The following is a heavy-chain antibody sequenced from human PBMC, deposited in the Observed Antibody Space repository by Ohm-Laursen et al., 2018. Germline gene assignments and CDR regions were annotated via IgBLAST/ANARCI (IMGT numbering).Heavy chain of an antibody. Sequence: SLRLSCAASGFTFSSYSMNWVRQAPGKGLEWVSSISSSSSYIYYADSVKGRFTISRDNAKNSLYLQMNSLRAEDTAVYYCAPEQDFDWLLSAFDYWGQGTLVTVSS. CDR1: GFTFSSYS. CDR2: ISSSSSYI. J-gene: IGHJ4*02. CDR3: APEQDFDWLLSAFDY. V-gene: IGHV3-21*01. D-gene: IGHD3-9*01.